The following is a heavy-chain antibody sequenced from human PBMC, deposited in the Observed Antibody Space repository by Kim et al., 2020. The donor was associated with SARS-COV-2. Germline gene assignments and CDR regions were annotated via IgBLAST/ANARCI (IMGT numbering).Heavy chain of an antibody. Sequence: SETLSLTCTVSGGSISSSSYYWGWIRQPPGKGLEWIGSIYYSGSTYYNPSLKSRVTISVDTSKNQFSLKLSSGTAADTAVYYCARRGPYYDILTGPGPFDYGGQGALVTVSS. CDR2: IYYSGST. CDR3: ARRGPYYDILTGPGPFDY. V-gene: IGHV4-39*01. D-gene: IGHD3-9*01. J-gene: IGHJ4*02. CDR1: GGSISSSSYY.